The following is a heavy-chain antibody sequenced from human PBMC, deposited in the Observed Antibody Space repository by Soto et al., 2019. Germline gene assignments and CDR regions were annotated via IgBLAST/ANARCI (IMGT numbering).Heavy chain of an antibody. CDR3: ARGHCINGVCYRGGMDV. V-gene: IGHV1-46*01. D-gene: IGHD2-8*01. Sequence: QVQLVQSGAEVKKPGASVKVSCKASGYTFTSYYIHWVRQAPGQGLEWLGIINPSGGTTNYAQKFQGRVTMTRDTSTNTVYMDLSSLTSEDTAVYYCARGHCINGVCYRGGMDVWGQGTTVTVSS. J-gene: IGHJ6*02. CDR2: INPSGGTT. CDR1: GYTFTSYY.